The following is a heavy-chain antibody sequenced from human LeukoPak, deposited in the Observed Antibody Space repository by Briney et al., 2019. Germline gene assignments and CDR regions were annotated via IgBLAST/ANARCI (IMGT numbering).Heavy chain of an antibody. CDR1: GFTFGSFS. CDR3: AKVDSFWYFDL. V-gene: IGHV3-21*01. CDR2: ISSSGTYI. Sequence: GGSLRLSCAASGFTFGSFSMTWVRQAPGKGLEWVSSISSSGTYIYYADSVKGRFTISRDNAKNSLYLQMNSLRAEDTAVYYCAKVDSFWYFDLWGRGTLVTVSS. D-gene: IGHD3-9*01. J-gene: IGHJ2*01.